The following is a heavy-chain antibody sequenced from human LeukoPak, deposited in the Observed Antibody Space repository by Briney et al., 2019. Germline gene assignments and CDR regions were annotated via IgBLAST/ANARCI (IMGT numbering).Heavy chain of an antibody. V-gene: IGHV1-18*01. CDR3: ARSRSVGSYYLWEASYGMDV. CDR1: GYTFTSYG. CDR2: ISAYNGNT. D-gene: IGHD1-26*01. J-gene: IGHJ6*02. Sequence: ASVKVSCKAAGYTFTSYGISWVRQAPGQGLEWMGWISAYNGNTNYAQKLQGRVTMTTDTSTSTAYMELRSLRSDDTAVYYCARSRSVGSYYLWEASYGMDVWGQGTTVTVSS.